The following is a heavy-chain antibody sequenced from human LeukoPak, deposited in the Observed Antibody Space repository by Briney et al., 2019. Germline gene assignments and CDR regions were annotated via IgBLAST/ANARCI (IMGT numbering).Heavy chain of an antibody. J-gene: IGHJ4*02. CDR2: ISSSSDTI. V-gene: IGHV3-48*04. D-gene: IGHD4-17*01. Sequence: GGSLRLSCAASGFTFSSYSMNWVRQAPGKGLEWVSYISSSSDTIYYADSAKGRFTISRDNAKNSLYLQMNSLRAEDTAVYYCARDKPTVTIKYYFDYWGQGTLVTVSS. CDR3: ARDKPTVTIKYYFDY. CDR1: GFTFSSYS.